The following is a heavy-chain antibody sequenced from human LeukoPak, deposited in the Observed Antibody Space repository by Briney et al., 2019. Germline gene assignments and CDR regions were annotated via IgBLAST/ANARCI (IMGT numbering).Heavy chain of an antibody. CDR3: TRDIVGSNY. D-gene: IGHD5-12*01. CDR1: GFTFSGSA. CDR2: IRSKANNYAT. V-gene: IGHV3-73*01. J-gene: IGHJ4*02. Sequence: GGSLRLSCAASGFTFSGSAMHWVRQASGKGLEWVGRIRSKANNYATAYVASVKGRFTISRDDSKNTAYLQMNSPKTEDTAVYYCTRDIVGSNYWGQGTLVTVSS.